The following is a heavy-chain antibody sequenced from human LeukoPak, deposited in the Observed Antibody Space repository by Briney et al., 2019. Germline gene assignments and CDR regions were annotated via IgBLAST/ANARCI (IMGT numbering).Heavy chain of an antibody. D-gene: IGHD1-26*01. CDR3: AKLSRSYYERDAFDI. V-gene: IGHV3-23*01. Sequence: PGGSLRLSCAASGFTFSSYGMHWVRQAPGKGLEWVSAISGSGGSTYYADSVKGRFTISRDNSKNTLYLQMNSLRAEDTAVYYCAKLSRSYYERDAFDIWGQGTMVTVSS. CDR1: GFTFSSYG. CDR2: ISGSGGST. J-gene: IGHJ3*02.